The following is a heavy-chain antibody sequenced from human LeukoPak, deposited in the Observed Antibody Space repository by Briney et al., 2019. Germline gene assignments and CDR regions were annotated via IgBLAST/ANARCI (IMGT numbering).Heavy chain of an antibody. D-gene: IGHD3-22*01. CDR2: IKSDGST. Sequence: GGSLRLSCAASGFTFSRYWMHWVRQAPGKGLVWVSRIKSDGSTNYADPVKGRFTISRDNAKNTVSLQMNSLRAEDTGVYYCARAPAEIGGYYPEYFRHWGQGTLVTVSS. CDR1: GFTFSRYW. CDR3: ARAPAEIGGYYPEYFRH. V-gene: IGHV3-74*01. J-gene: IGHJ1*01.